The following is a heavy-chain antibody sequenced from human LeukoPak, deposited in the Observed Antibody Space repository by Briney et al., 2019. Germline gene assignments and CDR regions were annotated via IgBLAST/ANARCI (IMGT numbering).Heavy chain of an antibody. V-gene: IGHV4-34*01. CDR1: GGSFSGYY. CDR3: ARGLYDSRIRWFGELFVPNWFDP. J-gene: IGHJ5*02. D-gene: IGHD3-10*01. CDR2: INHSGST. Sequence: PSETLSLXCAVYGGSFSGYYWSWSRQPPGKGLEWIGEINHSGSTNYNPSLKSRVTISVDTSKNQFSLKLSSVTAADTAVYYCARGLYDSRIRWFGELFVPNWFDPWGQGTLVTVSS.